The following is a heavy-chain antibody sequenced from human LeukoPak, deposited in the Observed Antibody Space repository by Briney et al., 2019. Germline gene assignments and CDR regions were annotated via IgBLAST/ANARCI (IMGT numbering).Heavy chain of an antibody. CDR2: ISWNSGKI. V-gene: IGHV3-9*01. CDR3: ARGGGLDV. CDR1: GFTFDDYG. D-gene: IGHD3-16*01. J-gene: IGHJ6*02. Sequence: SGGSLRLSCAASGFTFDDYGMHWVRQAPGKGLEWVSGISWNSGKIGYVDSVKGRFTISRDNAKNSLYLQMSNLRAEDTAVYFCARGGGLDVWGQGATVTVSS.